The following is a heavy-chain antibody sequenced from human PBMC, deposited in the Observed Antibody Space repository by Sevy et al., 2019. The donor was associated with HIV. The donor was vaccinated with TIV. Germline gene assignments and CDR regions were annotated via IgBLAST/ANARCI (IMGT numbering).Heavy chain of an antibody. CDR3: TRYCSSTSCSAAFDI. CDR2: IKSKTDGGTT. V-gene: IGHV3-15*01. CDR1: GFTFSNAW. J-gene: IGHJ3*02. D-gene: IGHD2-2*01. Sequence: GGSLRLSCAASGFTFSNAWMSWVRQAPGKGLEWVGRIKSKTDGGTTDYAAPVKGRFTISRDDSKNTRYLQMNSLKTEDTAVYYCTRYCSSTSCSAAFDIWGQGTMVTVS.